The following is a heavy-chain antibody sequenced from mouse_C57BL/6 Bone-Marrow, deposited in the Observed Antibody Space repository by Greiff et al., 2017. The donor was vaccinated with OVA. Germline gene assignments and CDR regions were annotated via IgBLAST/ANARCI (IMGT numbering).Heavy chain of an antibody. V-gene: IGHV2-2*01. Sequence: QVHVKQSGPGLVQPSQSLSITCTVSGFSLTSYGVHWVRQSPGTGLEWLGVIWSGGSTDYNADFISRLSISKDNSKSQMFLKLNSLQAEDTAMYYSARYTMGTTDGMDYWGQGTSVTVSS. J-gene: IGHJ4*01. CDR1: GFSLTSYG. CDR2: IWSGGST. D-gene: IGHD2-14*01. CDR3: ARYTMGTTDGMDY.